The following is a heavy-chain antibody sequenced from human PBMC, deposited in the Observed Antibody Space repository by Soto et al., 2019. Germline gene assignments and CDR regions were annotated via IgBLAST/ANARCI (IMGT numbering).Heavy chain of an antibody. CDR1: GDSIIVSGHSISSFY. D-gene: IGHD3-16*01. Sequence: SETLSLTCSVSGDSIIVSGHSISSFYWSLIRQSPEKGLEWIGNRYYSVRTTYNPSLRSRITISLDMSASHVSLEMVSVTAADTAVYSCARDRGAFDSFWGTHRSKGYFEKWGRGTLVTVSS. J-gene: IGHJ4*02. CDR3: ARDRGAFDSFWGTHRSKGYFEK. CDR2: RYYSVRT. V-gene: IGHV4-61*03.